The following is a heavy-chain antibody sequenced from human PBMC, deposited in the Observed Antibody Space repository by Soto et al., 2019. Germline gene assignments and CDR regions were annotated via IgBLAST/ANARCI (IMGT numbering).Heavy chain of an antibody. Sequence: SETLSLTCAVYGGSFSYYYWSWIRQPPGKGLEWIGEINHSRSTNYNPSLKSRVTISVDTSKNQFSLKLSSVTAADTAVYYCASEGCISTSCPYYYYYDMDIWGQGTTVTVSS. D-gene: IGHD2-2*01. CDR1: GGSFSYYY. J-gene: IGHJ6*02. CDR3: ASEGCISTSCPYYYYYDMDI. V-gene: IGHV4-34*01. CDR2: INHSRST.